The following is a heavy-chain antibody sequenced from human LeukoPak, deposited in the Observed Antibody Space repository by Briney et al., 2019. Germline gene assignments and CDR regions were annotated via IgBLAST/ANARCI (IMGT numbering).Heavy chain of an antibody. V-gene: IGHV3-23*01. J-gene: IGHJ1*01. D-gene: IGHD3-22*01. Sequence: SGGSLRLSCAASGLTFSSYAMSWVRQAPGKGLEWVSAISGSGGSTYYADSVKGRFTISRDNSKNTLYLQMNSLRAEDTAVYYCAKVAAGWYDGSGYNSGAEYFQHWGQGTLVTVSS. CDR2: ISGSGGST. CDR3: AKVAAGWYDGSGYNSGAEYFQH. CDR1: GLTFSSYA.